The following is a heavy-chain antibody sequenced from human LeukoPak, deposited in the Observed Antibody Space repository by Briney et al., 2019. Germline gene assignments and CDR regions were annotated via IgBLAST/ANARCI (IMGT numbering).Heavy chain of an antibody. Sequence: GRSLRLSCAASGFTFSNYAMYWVRQAPGKGLEWVAVISYDGSNKYYADSVKGRFTISRDNSKNTLYLQMDSLRAEDTAVYYCARDPVRRDSYWGQGTLVTVSS. CDR2: ISYDGSNK. D-gene: IGHD3-10*01. J-gene: IGHJ4*02. CDR1: GFTFSNYA. CDR3: ARDPVRRDSY. V-gene: IGHV3-30*04.